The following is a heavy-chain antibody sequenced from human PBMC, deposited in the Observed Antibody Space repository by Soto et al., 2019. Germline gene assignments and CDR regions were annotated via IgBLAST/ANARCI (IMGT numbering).Heavy chain of an antibody. D-gene: IGHD4-17*01. Sequence: QVQLVQSGAEVKKPGSSVKVSCKASGGTFSSYAISWVRQAPGQGLEWMGGIIPIFGTANYAQKFQGRVTITAAEATRTASMELSSLRCEDTAVEYCSRRGTVTAPHYYYYYGMDVWGQGTTVTVSS. V-gene: IGHV1-69*01. CDR2: IIPIFGTA. CDR1: GGTFSSYA. CDR3: SRRGTVTAPHYYYYYGMDV. J-gene: IGHJ6*02.